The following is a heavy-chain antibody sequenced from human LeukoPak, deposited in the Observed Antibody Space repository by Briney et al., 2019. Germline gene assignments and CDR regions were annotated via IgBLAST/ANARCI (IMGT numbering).Heavy chain of an antibody. J-gene: IGHJ4*02. Sequence: SETLSLTCTVSGGSISSYYWNWIRQPPGKGLEWIGYIYYSGTTNYNPSLKSRVSMSVDTSKNQFSLKLSSVTAADTAVYYCARGGKRVYDIPIPYYFDYWGQGTLVTVSS. V-gene: IGHV4-59*01. CDR1: GGSISSYY. CDR3: ARGGKRVYDIPIPYYFDY. CDR2: IYYSGTT. D-gene: IGHD5/OR15-5a*01.